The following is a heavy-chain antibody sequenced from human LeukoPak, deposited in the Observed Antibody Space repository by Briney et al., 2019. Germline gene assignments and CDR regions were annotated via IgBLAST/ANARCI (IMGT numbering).Heavy chain of an antibody. Sequence: SETLSLTCTVSGGSISSYYWSWVRQPPGKGLEWVGYIYYSGSSNYNPSLESRGTISVDTSKNQFSLKLSSVTAADTAVYYCARHSREITTDAFDIWGQGTMVTVSS. J-gene: IGHJ3*02. D-gene: IGHD3-22*01. CDR3: ARHSREITTDAFDI. CDR1: GGSISSYY. V-gene: IGHV4-59*08. CDR2: IYYSGSS.